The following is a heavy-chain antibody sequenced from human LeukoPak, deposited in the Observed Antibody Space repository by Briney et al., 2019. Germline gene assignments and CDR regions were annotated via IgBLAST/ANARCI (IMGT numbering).Heavy chain of an antibody. Sequence: GGSLRLSCAASGFSFSDAWMTWVRQAPGKGLEWVANIKEDGSKKNYVDSVKGRFTISRDNTKNSQYLQMNSLRAEDTAVYYCATPLDYYDTSGYHEGGDWGQGTLVTVSS. CDR1: GFSFSDAW. J-gene: IGHJ4*02. D-gene: IGHD3-22*01. V-gene: IGHV3-7*03. CDR2: IKEDGSKK. CDR3: ATPLDYYDTSGYHEGGD.